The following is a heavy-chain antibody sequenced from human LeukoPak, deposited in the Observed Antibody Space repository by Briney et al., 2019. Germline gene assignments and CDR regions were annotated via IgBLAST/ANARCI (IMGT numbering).Heavy chain of an antibody. J-gene: IGHJ4*02. V-gene: IGHV4-61*02. D-gene: IGHD3-22*01. Sequence: PSQTLSLTCTVSGGSISSGSYYWSWIRQPAGKGLEWIGRIYTSGSTNYNPSLKSRVTISVDKSKNQFSLKLSSVAAADTAVYYCARASAYYDSSGYRPNPDYWGQGTLVTVSS. CDR3: ARASAYYDSSGYRPNPDY. CDR2: IYTSGST. CDR1: GGSISSGSYY.